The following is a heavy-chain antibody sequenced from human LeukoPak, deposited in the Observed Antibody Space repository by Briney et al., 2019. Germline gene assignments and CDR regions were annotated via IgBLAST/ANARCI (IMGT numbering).Heavy chain of an antibody. Sequence: PGGSLRLSCVVSGLTVNSNYMSWVRQAPGKGLEWVSVIYSGGTTNYADSVKGRFIVYRDNSKNTLYLQINSLRAEDTAVYYCASKVTTGYWGQGTLVTVSS. CDR1: GLTVNSNY. D-gene: IGHD1-14*01. J-gene: IGHJ4*02. V-gene: IGHV3-66*01. CDR2: IYSGGTT. CDR3: ASKVTTGY.